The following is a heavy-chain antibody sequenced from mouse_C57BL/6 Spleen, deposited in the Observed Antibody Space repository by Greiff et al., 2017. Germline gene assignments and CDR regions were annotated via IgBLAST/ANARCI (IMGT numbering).Heavy chain of an antibody. CDR2: IDPSDSYT. CDR1: GYTFPSYW. Sequence: QVQLKQPGAELVMPGASVKLSCKASGYTFPSYWMHWVTPRPGQGLEWIGEIDPSDSYTNYNQKFKGKSTLTVDKSSSTAYMQRSSRTSEDSAVYDGARGAPFYAMDYWGQGTPVTVSS. CDR3: ARGAPFYAMDY. J-gene: IGHJ4*01. V-gene: IGHV1-69*01.